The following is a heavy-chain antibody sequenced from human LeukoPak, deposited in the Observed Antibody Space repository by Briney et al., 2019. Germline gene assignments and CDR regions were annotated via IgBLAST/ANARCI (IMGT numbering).Heavy chain of an antibody. CDR2: INPNSGGT. J-gene: IGHJ3*02. D-gene: IGHD4-17*01. V-gene: IGHV1-2*02. CDR1: GYTFTGYY. Sequence: ASAKVSCKASGYTFTGYYMHWVRQAPGQGLEWMGWINPNSGGTNYAQKFQGRVTMTGDTSISTAYMELSRLRSDDTAVYYCARVRRVYGDYEGAFDIWGQGTMVTVSS. CDR3: ARVRRVYGDYEGAFDI.